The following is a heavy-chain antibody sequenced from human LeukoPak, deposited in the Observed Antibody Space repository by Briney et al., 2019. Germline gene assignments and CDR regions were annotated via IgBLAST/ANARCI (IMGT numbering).Heavy chain of an antibody. J-gene: IGHJ4*02. CDR2: IYTSGST. D-gene: IGHD6-19*01. V-gene: IGHV4-61*02. CDR1: GDFISSGSYY. Sequence: SETLSLTCTVSGDFISSGSYYWSWIRQPAGKGLEWIGRIYTSGSTNYNPSLKSRVTISVDTSKNQFSLKLSSVTAADTAVYYCARRSLAVADDYWGQGTLVTVSS. CDR3: ARRSLAVADDY.